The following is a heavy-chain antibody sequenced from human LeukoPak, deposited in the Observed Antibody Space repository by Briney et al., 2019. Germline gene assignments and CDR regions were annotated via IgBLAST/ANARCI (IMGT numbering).Heavy chain of an antibody. V-gene: IGHV1-18*01. CDR3: ATGPPYYYDSSGYFTHFDY. J-gene: IGHJ4*02. D-gene: IGHD3-22*01. CDR1: GYTFTSYG. CDR2: ISAYNGNT. Sequence: ASVKVSCKASGYTFTSYGISWVRQAPGQGLEWMGWISAYNGNTNYAQKLQGRVTMTTDTSTSTAYMELRSLRSDDTAVYYCATGPPYYYDSSGYFTHFDYWGQGTLVTVSS.